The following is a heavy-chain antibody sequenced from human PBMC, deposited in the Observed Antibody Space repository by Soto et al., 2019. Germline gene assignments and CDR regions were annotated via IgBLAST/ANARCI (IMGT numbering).Heavy chain of an antibody. V-gene: IGHV1-18*01. Sequence: QVQLVQSGAEVKKPGASVKVSCKASGYTFTSYGISWVRQAPGQGLEWMGWISAYNGNTNYAQKLQGRVTMTTDTSTSTAYMELRSLRSDDTAVYYCARAQYYYDSSGSRGYYFDYWGQGTLVTVSS. CDR3: ARAQYYYDSSGSRGYYFDY. J-gene: IGHJ4*02. CDR1: GYTFTSYG. D-gene: IGHD3-22*01. CDR2: ISAYNGNT.